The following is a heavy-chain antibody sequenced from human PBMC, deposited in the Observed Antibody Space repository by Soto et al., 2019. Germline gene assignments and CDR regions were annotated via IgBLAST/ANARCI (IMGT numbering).Heavy chain of an antibody. CDR3: ARWWNDEEWVETMDV. V-gene: IGHV3-33*01. J-gene: IGHJ6*01. Sequence: QVQLVESGGAVVQPGRSLRLSCGASGFIFSEYGMHWVRQAPGKGLEGVAGIYYDGSNEHYSECVSGRFTISKDNSKNMLYMEMNSLRAEDTAIYYCARWWNDEEWVETMDVWGEGTTVSVSS. D-gene: IGHD1-1*01. CDR2: IYYDGSNE. CDR1: GFIFSEYG.